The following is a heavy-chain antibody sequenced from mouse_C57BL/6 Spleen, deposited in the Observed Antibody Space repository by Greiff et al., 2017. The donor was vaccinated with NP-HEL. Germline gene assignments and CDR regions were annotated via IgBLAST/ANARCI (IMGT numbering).Heavy chain of an antibody. CDR1: GYAFSSYW. CDR2: IYPGDGDT. Sequence: VQLQQSGAELVKPGASVKISCKASGYAFSSYWMNWVKQRPGKGLEWIGQIYPGDGDTNYNGKFKGKATLTADKSSSTADMQLSSLTSEDSAVYFGARGAVVAPFDYWGQGTTLTVSS. J-gene: IGHJ2*01. V-gene: IGHV1-80*01. CDR3: ARGAVVAPFDY. D-gene: IGHD1-1*01.